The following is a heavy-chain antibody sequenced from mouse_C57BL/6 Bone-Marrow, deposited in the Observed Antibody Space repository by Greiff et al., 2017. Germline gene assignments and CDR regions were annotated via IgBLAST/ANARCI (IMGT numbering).Heavy chain of an antibody. V-gene: IGHV3-6*01. CDR3: AGFRGFAY. CDR1: GYSITSGYY. J-gene: IGHJ3*01. CDR2: ISYDGSN. Sequence: ESGPGLVKPSQSLSLTCSVTGYSITSGYYWNWIRQFPGNKLEWMGYISYDGSNNYNPSLKNRISITRDTSKNQFFLKLNSVTTEDTATYYCAGFRGFAYWGQGTLVTVSA.